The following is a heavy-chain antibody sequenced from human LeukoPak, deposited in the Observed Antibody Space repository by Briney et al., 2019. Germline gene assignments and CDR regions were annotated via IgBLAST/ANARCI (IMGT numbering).Heavy chain of an antibody. J-gene: IGHJ5*02. D-gene: IGHD2-2*01. CDR2: ISAYNGNT. CDR1: GYTFTSYG. CDR3: ARERGWDIVVVPAAMRRWFDP. V-gene: IGHV1-18*04. Sequence: SSVKVSCKASGYTFTSYGISWVRQAPGQGLEWMGWISAYNGNTNYAQKLQGRVTMTTDTSTSTAYMELSSLRSEDTAVYYCARERGWDIVVVPAAMRRWFDPWGQGALVTVSS.